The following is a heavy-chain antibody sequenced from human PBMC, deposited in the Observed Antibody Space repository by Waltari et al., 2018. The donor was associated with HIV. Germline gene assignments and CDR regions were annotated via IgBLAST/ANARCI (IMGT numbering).Heavy chain of an antibody. CDR2: SYCSGST. CDR1: GGSISSSSYY. Sequence: QLQLQESGPGLVKPSETLSLTCTVSGGSISSSSYYWGWIRQPPGKGLEWIGSSYCSGSTYYNPSLKSRVTISVDTSKNQFSLKLSSVTAADTAVYYCARLFQETDAFDIWGQGTMVTVSS. J-gene: IGHJ3*02. V-gene: IGHV4-39*01. CDR3: ARLFQETDAFDI.